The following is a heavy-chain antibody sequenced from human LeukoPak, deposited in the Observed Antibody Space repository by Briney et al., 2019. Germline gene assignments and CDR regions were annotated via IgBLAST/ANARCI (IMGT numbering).Heavy chain of an antibody. CDR3: ARGVDAGLDY. V-gene: IGHV1-8*02. CDR2: MSPRSGAT. Sequence: ASVKVSCKASGYTFSSYDINWVRQATGQGPEWMGWMSPRSGATGFAQKFQGRVTMTSDTSISTVYMDLSSLTSEDTALYYCARGVDAGLDYWGQGTLVTVSS. J-gene: IGHJ4*02. CDR1: GYTFSSYD.